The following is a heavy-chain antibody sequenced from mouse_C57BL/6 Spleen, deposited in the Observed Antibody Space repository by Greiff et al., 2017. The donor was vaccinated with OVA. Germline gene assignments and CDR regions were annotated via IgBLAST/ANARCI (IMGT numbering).Heavy chain of an antibody. Sequence: EVQLQQSGPELVKPGASVKISCKASGYTFTDYYMNWVKQSHGKSLEWIGDINPNNGGTSYNQKFKGKATLTVDKSSSTAYMELRSLTSEDSAVYYCARRGPPRITSVVATDAMDYWGQGTSVTVSS. V-gene: IGHV1-26*01. CDR1: GYTFTDYY. CDR3: ARRGPPRITSVVATDAMDY. J-gene: IGHJ4*01. D-gene: IGHD1-1*01. CDR2: INPNNGGT.